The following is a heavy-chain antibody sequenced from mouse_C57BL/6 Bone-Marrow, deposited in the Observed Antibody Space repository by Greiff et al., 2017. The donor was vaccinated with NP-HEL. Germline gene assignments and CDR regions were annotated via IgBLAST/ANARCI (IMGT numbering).Heavy chain of an antibody. D-gene: IGHD1-1*01. CDR2: IHPNSGST. V-gene: IGHV1-64*01. CDR3: AGGSSLWYFDV. CDR1: GYTFTSYW. Sequence: VQLQQPGAELVKPGASVKLSCKASGYTFTSYWMHWVKQRPGQGLEWIGMIHPNSGSTNYNEKFKSKATLTVDNSTSTAYMQLSSLTSEDSAVYDCAGGSSLWYFDVWGTGTTVTVSS. J-gene: IGHJ1*03.